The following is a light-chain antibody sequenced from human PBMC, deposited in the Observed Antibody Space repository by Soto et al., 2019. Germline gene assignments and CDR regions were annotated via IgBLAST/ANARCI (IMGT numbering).Light chain of an antibody. CDR3: SSYTSSSTLVV. J-gene: IGLJ3*02. Sequence: QSVLTQPASVSGSPGQSITISCTGTSSDVGNYNYVSWYQQHPGKAPKLMIYEVTNRPSGVSNRFSGSKSGNTASLTISGLQAEEEADYYCSSYTSSSTLVVFGG. CDR1: SSDVGNYNY. CDR2: EVT. V-gene: IGLV2-14*01.